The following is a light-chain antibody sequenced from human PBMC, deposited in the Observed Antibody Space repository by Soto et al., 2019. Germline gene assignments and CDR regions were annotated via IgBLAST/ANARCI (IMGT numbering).Light chain of an antibody. CDR2: DAS. CDR3: HQYSSSPRT. CDR1: QSVSSSY. V-gene: IGKV3-20*01. J-gene: IGKJ1*01. Sequence: EIVLTQSPGTLSLSPGERATLSCRASQSVSSSYLAWYQQKPGQAPRLLIYDASSRAAGIPDRFSGSGSGTDFTLTISRLEPEDSAVYYCHQYSSSPRTFGRGTKVEIK.